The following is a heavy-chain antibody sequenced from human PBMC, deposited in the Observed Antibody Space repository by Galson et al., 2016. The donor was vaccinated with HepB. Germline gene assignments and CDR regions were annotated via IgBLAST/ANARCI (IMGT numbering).Heavy chain of an antibody. CDR2: ISPYNGNT. D-gene: IGHD1-26*01. J-gene: IGHJ4*02. CDR1: GYTFTNYG. CDR3: ARDRSLRWELPRGFDY. Sequence: SVKVSCKASGYTFTNYGITWVRQAPGQGLEWMGWISPYNGNTNYAQKLQGRVTMTTDTSTNTAYMELRSLRSDDTAVYYCARDRSLRWELPRGFDYWGQGTLVTVSS. V-gene: IGHV1-18*01.